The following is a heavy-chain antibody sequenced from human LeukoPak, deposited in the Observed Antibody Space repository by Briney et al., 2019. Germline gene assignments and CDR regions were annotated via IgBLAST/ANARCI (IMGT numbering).Heavy chain of an antibody. Sequence: SETLSLTCAVYGGSFSGYYWSWIRQPPGKGLEWIGEINHSGSTNYNPSLKSRVTISVDTSKNQFSLKLSSVTAADTAVYYCARGLSSGWYGYYYYGMDVWGQGTTVTVSS. V-gene: IGHV4-34*01. CDR3: ARGLSSGWYGYYYYGMDV. CDR2: INHSGST. J-gene: IGHJ6*02. CDR1: GGSFSGYY. D-gene: IGHD6-19*01.